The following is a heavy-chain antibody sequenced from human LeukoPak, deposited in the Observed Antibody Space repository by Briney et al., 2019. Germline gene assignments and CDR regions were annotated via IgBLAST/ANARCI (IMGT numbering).Heavy chain of an antibody. CDR2: SRNKAKSHTT. V-gene: IGHV3-72*01. CDR3: VRSDWFDN. Sequence: GGSLRLSCAASGFTFSDRDMDWVRQAPGKGLEWVGRSRNKAKSHTTEYAASVKGRFTISRDNAKNTLYLQMNSLRAEDTAMYYCVRSDWFDNWGQGTLVTVSS. J-gene: IGHJ5*02. CDR1: GFTFSDRD.